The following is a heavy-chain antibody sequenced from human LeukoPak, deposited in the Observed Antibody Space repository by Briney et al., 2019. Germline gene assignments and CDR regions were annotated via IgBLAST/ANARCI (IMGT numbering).Heavy chain of an antibody. V-gene: IGHV3-7*01. J-gene: IGHJ4*02. Sequence: GGSLRLSCAASGFTFSNYSMNWVRHAPGKGLEWVANIKQDGSEKYFVDSVKGRFTISRDNAKNSLYLQMNSLRAEDTALYYCARETTYYFDSSVYYGPDFFDYWGQGTLVTVSS. CDR3: ARETTYYFDSSVYYGPDFFDY. D-gene: IGHD3-22*01. CDR1: GFTFSNYS. CDR2: IKQDGSEK.